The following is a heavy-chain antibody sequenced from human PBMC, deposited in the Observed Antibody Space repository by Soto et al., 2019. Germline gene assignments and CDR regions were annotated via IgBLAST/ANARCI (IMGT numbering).Heavy chain of an antibody. Sequence: PGESLKISCKGSGYSFTSYWISWVRQMPGKGLEWMGRIDPSDSYTNYSPSFQGHVTISADKSISTAYLQWISLKASDTAMYYCARLRETGPYYYGMDVWGQGTTVTVSS. J-gene: IGHJ6*02. CDR2: IDPSDSYT. CDR3: ARLRETGPYYYGMDV. CDR1: GYSFTSYW. V-gene: IGHV5-10-1*01.